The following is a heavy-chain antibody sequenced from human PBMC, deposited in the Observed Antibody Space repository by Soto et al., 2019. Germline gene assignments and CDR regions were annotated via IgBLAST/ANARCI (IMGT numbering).Heavy chain of an antibody. CDR2: ISNDGTNK. Sequence: PGWSLRLSCAASGFTINIFGMHWVRQAPGKGLEWVALISNDGTNKYYEDSVRGRFTISRDSSKNTVFLQMDSLRADDTAVYYCAKGSTRWLESLLHYWGQGTLVTVSS. CDR3: AKGSTRWLESLLHY. CDR1: GFTINIFG. V-gene: IGHV3-30*18. D-gene: IGHD5-12*01. J-gene: IGHJ4*02.